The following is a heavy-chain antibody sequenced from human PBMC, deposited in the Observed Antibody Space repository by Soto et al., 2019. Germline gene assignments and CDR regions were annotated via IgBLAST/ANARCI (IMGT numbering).Heavy chain of an antibody. CDR2: INPKNGGI. CDR1: GYTFTDFY. CDR3: VRGRSVLYLDL. V-gene: IGHV1-2*02. Sequence: GASVKVSCKSSGYTFTDFYIHWVRQVPGQGLEWVGWINPKNGGINYSQKSQGRVTMTRDTSVNTAYMDFNRLNFDDSAIYYCVRGRSVLYLDLWGRGTQVTVSS. J-gene: IGHJ1*01. D-gene: IGHD1-20*01.